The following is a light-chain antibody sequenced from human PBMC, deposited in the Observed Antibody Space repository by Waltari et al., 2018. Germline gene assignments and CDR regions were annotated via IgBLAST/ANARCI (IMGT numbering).Light chain of an antibody. V-gene: IGLV4-69*01. Sequence: QLVLTQSPSASASLGASVKLTCTLSSGHSSNVIAWHQQQAEKGPRYLMKVHSDGSHSKGDKIPDRFSGSSSGAERYLTISNLQSEDEADYYCQTGGHGTWVFGGGTKLTVL. CDR2: VHSDGSH. CDR1: SGHSSNV. J-gene: IGLJ3*02. CDR3: QTGGHGTWV.